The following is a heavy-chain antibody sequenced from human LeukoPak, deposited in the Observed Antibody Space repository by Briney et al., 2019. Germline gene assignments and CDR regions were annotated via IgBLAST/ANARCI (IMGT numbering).Heavy chain of an antibody. V-gene: IGHV1-46*02. D-gene: IGHD6-19*01. CDR3: ARFIAVADTSWFDP. CDR2: INPSGGST. J-gene: IGHJ5*02. CDR1: GYTFNNHY. Sequence: ASVKVSCKASGYTFNNHYMYWVRQAPGQGLEWMGVINPSGGSTSYAQKFQGRVTMTRGTSTRTVYMEVNSLRSEDTAVYYCARFIAVADTSWFDPWGQGTLVTVSS.